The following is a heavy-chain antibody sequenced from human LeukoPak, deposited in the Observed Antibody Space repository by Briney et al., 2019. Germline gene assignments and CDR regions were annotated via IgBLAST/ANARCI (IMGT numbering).Heavy chain of an antibody. D-gene: IGHD6-19*01. J-gene: IGHJ4*02. CDR2: IYHSGST. Sequence: SETLSLTCAVSGGSISSSNWWSWVRQPPGKGLEWIGEIYHSGSTNYNPSLKSRVTISVDKSKNQFSLKLSSVTAADTAVYYCASFYSSGWEPLFDYWGQGTLVTVSS. CDR3: ASFYSSGWEPLFDY. CDR1: GGSISSSNW. V-gene: IGHV4-4*02.